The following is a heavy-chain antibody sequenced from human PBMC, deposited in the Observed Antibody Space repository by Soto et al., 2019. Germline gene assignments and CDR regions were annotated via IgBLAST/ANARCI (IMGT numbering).Heavy chain of an antibody. V-gene: IGHV1-2*02. CDR2: INPNSGGT. J-gene: IGHJ6*02. D-gene: IGHD3-3*01. CDR3: ASRRGLITIFGVAPNYYYGMDV. CDR1: GYTSTGYY. Sequence: ASVKVSCKASGYTSTGYYMHWVRQAPGQGLEWMGWINPNSGGTNYAQKFQGRVTMTRDTSISTAYMELSRLRSDDTAVYYCASRRGLITIFGVAPNYYYGMDVWGQGTTVTVSS.